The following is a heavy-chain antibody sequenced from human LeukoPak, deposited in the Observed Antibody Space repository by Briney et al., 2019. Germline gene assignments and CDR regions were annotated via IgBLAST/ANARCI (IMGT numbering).Heavy chain of an antibody. CDR3: AKEPASGSCFDY. D-gene: IGHD3-10*01. Sequence: GGSLRLSCAASGYTFSSYAMSWVRQAPGKGLEWVSAISGSGGSTYYADSVKGRFTISRDNSKNTLYLQMNSLRAEDTALYYCAKEPASGSCFDYWGQGTLVTVSS. CDR1: GYTFSSYA. CDR2: ISGSGGST. V-gene: IGHV3-23*01. J-gene: IGHJ4*02.